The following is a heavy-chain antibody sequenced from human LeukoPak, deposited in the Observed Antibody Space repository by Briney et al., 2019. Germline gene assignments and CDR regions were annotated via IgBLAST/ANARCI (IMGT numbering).Heavy chain of an antibody. D-gene: IGHD4-17*01. CDR2: INHSGST. CDR3: ARVGPIFYGETYYYYYYYMDV. CDR1: GGSFSGYC. V-gene: IGHV4-34*01. Sequence: SETLSLACAVYGGSFSGYCWSWIRQPPGKGLEWIGEINHSGSTNYNPSLKSRVTISVDTSKNQFSLKLSSVTAADTAVYYCARVGPIFYGETYYYYYYYMDVWGKGTTVTVSS. J-gene: IGHJ6*03.